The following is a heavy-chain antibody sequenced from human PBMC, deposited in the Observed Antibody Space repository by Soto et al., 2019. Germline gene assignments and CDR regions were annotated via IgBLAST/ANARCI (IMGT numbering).Heavy chain of an antibody. CDR2: INSDGGST. CDR3: TSGPPMYCSSSSCYASPFDY. CDR1: GFTLSSYW. Sequence: EVQLVESGGGLVQPGGSLRLSCAASGFTLSSYWMHWVRQAPGKGLVWVSRINSDGGSTSYADSVKGRFTISRDNAKNTLYLQMNSLRAEDTAVYYCTSGPPMYCSSSSCYASPFDYWGQGTLVTVSS. J-gene: IGHJ4*02. D-gene: IGHD2-2*01. V-gene: IGHV3-74*01.